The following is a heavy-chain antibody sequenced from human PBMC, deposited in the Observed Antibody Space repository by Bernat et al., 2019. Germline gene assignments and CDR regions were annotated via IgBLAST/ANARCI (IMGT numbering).Heavy chain of an antibody. Sequence: EVQLVESGGGLVKPGGSLRLSCAASGFTFSYAWMSWVRQAPGKGLEWVGRIKIKTDGGTTDYAAPVKGRFTISRDDSKNTLYLQMNSLKTEDTAVYYCTTWYYGILTGYYEVVDVWGKGTTVTVSS. CDR1: GFTFSYAW. V-gene: IGHV3-15*01. CDR2: IKIKTDGGTT. J-gene: IGHJ6*04. D-gene: IGHD3-9*01. CDR3: TTWYYGILTGYYEVVDV.